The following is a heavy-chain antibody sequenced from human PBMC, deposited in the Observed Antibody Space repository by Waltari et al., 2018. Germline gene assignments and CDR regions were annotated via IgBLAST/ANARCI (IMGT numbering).Heavy chain of an antibody. V-gene: IGHV3-7*01. Sequence: EVQLVESGGGLVQPGGSLRLSCAAFGFTFSDYWMTWVRQAPGKGLEWGANKKKDGGEKYYVDSVKGRFTVSRDNAKNSLYLQMSSLRAEDTAVYYCARDRGYCGGDCYKNLDSWGQGTLVAVSS. D-gene: IGHD2-21*01. CDR2: KKKDGGEK. CDR1: GFTFSDYW. CDR3: ARDRGYCGGDCYKNLDS. J-gene: IGHJ4*02.